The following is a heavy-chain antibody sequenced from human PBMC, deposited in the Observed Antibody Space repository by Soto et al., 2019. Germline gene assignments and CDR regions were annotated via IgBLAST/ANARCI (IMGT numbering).Heavy chain of an antibody. Sequence: EVQLLESGGGLVQPGASLRLSCAASGFTFSSYAMRWVRQAPGKGLEWVAAISGSGGSTYYADSVKGRFTISRDNSKNSLYLQMNSLRAEDTAVYYCAKVGDMGSSGWCGYWGQGTLVTVSS. CDR1: GFTFSSYA. D-gene: IGHD6-19*01. CDR3: AKVGDMGSSGWCGY. V-gene: IGHV3-23*01. J-gene: IGHJ4*02. CDR2: ISGSGGST.